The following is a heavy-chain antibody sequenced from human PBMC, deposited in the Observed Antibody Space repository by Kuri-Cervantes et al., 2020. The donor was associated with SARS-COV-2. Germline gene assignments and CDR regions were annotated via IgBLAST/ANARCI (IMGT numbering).Heavy chain of an antibody. J-gene: IGHJ4*02. D-gene: IGHD4/OR15-4a*01. V-gene: IGHV3-30-3*01. CDR2: ISYDGTNK. CDR3: ARDRVGAYDS. CDR1: GFTFSRYA. Sequence: GESLKISCAASGFTFSRYAMHWVRQAPGKGLEWVAVISYDGTNKDYTASGKGRFTISRDNSQNTLYLQMKSLRTEDTALYYCARDRVGAYDSWGQGTLVTVSS.